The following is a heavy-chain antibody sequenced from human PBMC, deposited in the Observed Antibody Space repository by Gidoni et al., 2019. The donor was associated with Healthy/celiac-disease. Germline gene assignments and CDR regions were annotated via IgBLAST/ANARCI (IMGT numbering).Heavy chain of an antibody. J-gene: IGHJ5*02. D-gene: IGHD6-13*01. CDR3: IAAAGVNWFDP. V-gene: IGHV3-30*03. CDR2: ISYDGSNK. CDR1: GFTFSSYG. Sequence: QVQLVESGGGVVQPGRSLRLSCAASGFTFSSYGMHWVRQAPGKGLEWVAVISYDGSNKYYADSVKGRFTISRDNSKNTLYLQMNSLRAEDTAVYYCIAAAGVNWFDPWGQGTLVTVSS.